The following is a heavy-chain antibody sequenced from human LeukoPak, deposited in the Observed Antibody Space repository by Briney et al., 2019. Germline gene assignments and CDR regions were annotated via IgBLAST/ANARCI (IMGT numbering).Heavy chain of an antibody. D-gene: IGHD3-16*01. V-gene: IGHV3-21*01. CDR2: ISSSSSYI. CDR3: TRRLDD. J-gene: IGHJ4*02. Sequence: GGSLRLSCTASGFTFGDYAMSWFRQAPGKGLEWVSSISSSSSYIYYADSVKGRFTISRDNAKNSLYLQMNSLRAEDTAVYYCTRRLDDWGQGTLVTVSS. CDR1: GFTFGDYA.